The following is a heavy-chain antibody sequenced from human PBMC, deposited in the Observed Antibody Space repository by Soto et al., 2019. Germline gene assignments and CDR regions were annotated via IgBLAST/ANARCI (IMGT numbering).Heavy chain of an antibody. V-gene: IGHV1-69*13. D-gene: IGHD3-9*01. CDR3: ASRAGYYKRSLAYYYYSYSMDV. CDR2: IIPIFGTA. Sequence: GASVKVSCKASGGTFSSYAISWVRQAPGQGLEWMGGIIPIFGTANYAQKFQGRVTITADESTSTAYMELSSLRSEDTAVYYCASRAGYYKRSLAYYYYSYSMDVSGPGPTVTVSS. CDR1: GGTFSSYA. J-gene: IGHJ6*02.